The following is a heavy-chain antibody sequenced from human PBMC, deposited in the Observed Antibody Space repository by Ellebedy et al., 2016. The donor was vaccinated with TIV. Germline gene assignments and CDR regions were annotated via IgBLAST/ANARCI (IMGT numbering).Heavy chain of an antibody. J-gene: IGHJ6*02. CDR1: GFTFTSSA. CDR2: IVVGSGNT. Sequence: SVKVSCXASGFTFTSSAVQWVRQARGQRLEWIGWIVVGSGNTNYAQKFQERVTITRDMSTSTAYMELSSLRSEDTAVYYCAAPYYDFWSGYGPETYYYYGMDVWGQGTTVTVSS. D-gene: IGHD3-3*01. V-gene: IGHV1-58*01. CDR3: AAPYYDFWSGYGPETYYYYGMDV.